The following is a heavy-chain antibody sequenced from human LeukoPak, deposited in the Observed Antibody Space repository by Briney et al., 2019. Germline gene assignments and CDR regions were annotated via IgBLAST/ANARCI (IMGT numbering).Heavy chain of an antibody. V-gene: IGHV4-59*08. D-gene: IGHD5-12*01. Sequence: PSETLSLTCTVSGGSISSYYWSWIRQPPGKGLEWIGHIYYSGSTNYNPSLKSRVTISVDTSKNQFSLKLSSVTAADTAVYYCARAVAARGYYYYGMDVWGQGTTVTVSS. J-gene: IGHJ6*02. CDR3: ARAVAARGYYYYGMDV. CDR1: GGSISSYY. CDR2: IYYSGST.